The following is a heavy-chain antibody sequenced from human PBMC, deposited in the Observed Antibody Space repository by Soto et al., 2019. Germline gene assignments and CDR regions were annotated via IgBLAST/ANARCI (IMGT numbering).Heavy chain of an antibody. J-gene: IGHJ6*02. Sequence: GGSLRLSCAASGFTFSNYAMNWVRQAPGKGLEWVSGISGSGSSSYYTGSVKGRFSISRDNSQKKLYLQMDNLRAEDTALYYCATYSGNYERYGVYYGMDVWGQGTTVTVSS. D-gene: IGHD1-26*01. CDR2: ISGSGSSS. CDR1: GFTFSNYA. CDR3: ATYSGNYERYGVYYGMDV. V-gene: IGHV3-23*01.